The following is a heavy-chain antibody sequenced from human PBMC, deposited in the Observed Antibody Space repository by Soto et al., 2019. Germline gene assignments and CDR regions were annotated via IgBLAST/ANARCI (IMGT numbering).Heavy chain of an antibody. V-gene: IGHV1-8*01. CDR1: GYTFTSYD. CDR2: MNPNRGNT. D-gene: IGHD4-17*01. Sequence: QVQLVQSGAEVKKPGASVKVSCKASGYTFTSYDINWVRQATGQGLERMGWMNPNRGNTGYAQKFQGRVTMTRNTCISTAYMELSSLRSEDTAVYYCAGGYKVGVTTVLRYWGQGTLVTVSS. J-gene: IGHJ4*02. CDR3: AGGYKVGVTTVLRY.